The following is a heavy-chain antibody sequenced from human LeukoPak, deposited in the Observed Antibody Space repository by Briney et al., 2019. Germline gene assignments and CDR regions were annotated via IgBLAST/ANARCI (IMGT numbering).Heavy chain of an antibody. Sequence: GGSLRLSCVVSEFTFSNYAMSWVRQAPGEGLKWVSAISGSGGSTYYADSVKGRFTISRDNSKNTLHLQMSSLRAEDTAIYYCARERGSNRDFWGQGTLVTVAS. J-gene: IGHJ4*02. V-gene: IGHV3-23*01. CDR3: ARERGSNRDF. CDR2: ISGSGGST. CDR1: EFTFSNYA. D-gene: IGHD3-16*01.